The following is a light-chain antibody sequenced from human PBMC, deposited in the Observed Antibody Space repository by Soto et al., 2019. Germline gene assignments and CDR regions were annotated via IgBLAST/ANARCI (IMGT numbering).Light chain of an antibody. Sequence: QSALAQPASVSGSPGQSIAISCTGTSSDVGGYNYVSWYQQHPGNAPKLLISEVSIRPSGVSDRFSGSKSGNTASLTISGLQTEDEADYYCSSFTSAYTFVFGSGTKLTVL. CDR2: EVS. J-gene: IGLJ1*01. CDR3: SSFTSAYTFV. V-gene: IGLV2-14*01. CDR1: SSDVGGYNY.